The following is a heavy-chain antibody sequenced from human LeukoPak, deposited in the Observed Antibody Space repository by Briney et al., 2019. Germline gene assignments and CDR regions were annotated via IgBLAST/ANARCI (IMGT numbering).Heavy chain of an antibody. V-gene: IGHV1-18*04. CDR1: GYTFTGYY. CDR3: ARAGYLTMTPGGHFDY. Sequence: GASVKVSCKASGYTFTGYYMHWVRQAPGQGLEWMGWINAYNGNTNYAQKLQGRVTMTTDTSTSTAYMELRSLRSDDTAVYYCARAGYLTMTPGGHFDYWGQGTLVTVSS. D-gene: IGHD6-13*01. CDR2: INAYNGNT. J-gene: IGHJ4*02.